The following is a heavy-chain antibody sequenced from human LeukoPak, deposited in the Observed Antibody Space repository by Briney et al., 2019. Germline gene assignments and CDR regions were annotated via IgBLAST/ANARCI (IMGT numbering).Heavy chain of an antibody. CDR1: GFTFSSYE. J-gene: IGHJ3*02. Sequence: GGSLGLSCAASGFTFSSYEMNWVRQAPGKGLGWVSYISSSGSTIYYADSVKGRFTISRDNAKNSLYLQMNSLRAEDTAVYYCARRLWEVGAFDIWGQGTMVTVSS. CDR2: ISSSGSTI. V-gene: IGHV3-48*03. D-gene: IGHD1-26*01. CDR3: ARRLWEVGAFDI.